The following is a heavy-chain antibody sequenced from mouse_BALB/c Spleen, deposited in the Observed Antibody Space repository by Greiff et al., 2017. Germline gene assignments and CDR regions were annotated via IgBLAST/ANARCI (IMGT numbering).Heavy chain of an antibody. CDR1: GFTFSSFG. J-gene: IGHJ2*01. Sequence: EVHLVESGGGLVQPGGSRKLSCAASGFTFSSFGMHWVRQAPEKGLEWVAYISSGSSTIYYADTVKCRFTISRDNPKNTLFRQMTSLRSEDTAMYYCARWYYGSSHYFDYWGQGTTLTVSS. V-gene: IGHV5-17*02. D-gene: IGHD1-1*01. CDR3: ARWYYGSSHYFDY. CDR2: ISSGSSTI.